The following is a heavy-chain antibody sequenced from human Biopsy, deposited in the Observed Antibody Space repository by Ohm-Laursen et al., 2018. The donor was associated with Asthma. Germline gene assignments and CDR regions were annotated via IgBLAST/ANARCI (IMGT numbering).Heavy chain of an antibody. CDR3: AKITTDRQKANNWFDP. J-gene: IGHJ5*02. Sequence: LRLSCSASGFAFNNSSMTWVRQAPGKGLEWVSSISASGVRTFYADSVKGRFTVSRDSSRNTLYLQLSTLRVEDTAVYFCAKITTDRQKANNWFDPWGRGTLVTVSS. CDR2: ISASGVRT. CDR1: GFAFNNSS. V-gene: IGHV3-23*01. D-gene: IGHD3-22*01.